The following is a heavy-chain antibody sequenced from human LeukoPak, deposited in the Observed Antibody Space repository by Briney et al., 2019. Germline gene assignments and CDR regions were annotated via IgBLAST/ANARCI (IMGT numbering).Heavy chain of an antibody. Sequence: SETLSLTCTVSGGSISSYYWSWIRQPAGKGLEWIGRIYTSGSTNYNPSLKSRVTMSVDTSKNQFSLKLSSVTAADTAVYYCARDLGPYDSSGYNDAFDIWGQGTMVTVSS. CDR2: IYTSGST. CDR1: GGSISSYY. J-gene: IGHJ3*02. D-gene: IGHD3-22*01. V-gene: IGHV4-4*07. CDR3: ARDLGPYDSSGYNDAFDI.